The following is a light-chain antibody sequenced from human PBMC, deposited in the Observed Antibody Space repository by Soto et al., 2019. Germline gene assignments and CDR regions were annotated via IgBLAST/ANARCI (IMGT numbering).Light chain of an antibody. CDR1: SSDVGSYNL. V-gene: IGLV2-23*02. J-gene: IGLJ3*02. CDR2: EVT. CDR3: CSYAGASSMV. Sequence: QSALTQPASVSGSPGQSITISCTGTSSDVGSYNLVSWYQQHPDKAPKFIIYEVTKRPSGVSNRFSGSKSGNTASLTISGLQAEDEADYYCCSYAGASSMVFGGGTKLTVL.